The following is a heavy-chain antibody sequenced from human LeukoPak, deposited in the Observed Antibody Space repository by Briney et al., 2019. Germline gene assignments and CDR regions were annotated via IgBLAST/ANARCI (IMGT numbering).Heavy chain of an antibody. CDR3: ARARASGRSGFDY. CDR1: GLTVSSYS. D-gene: IGHD2-15*01. CDR2: ISSSSSSI. J-gene: IGHJ4*02. V-gene: IGHV3-48*02. Sequence: GGSLRLSCVASGLTVSSYSMNWVRQAPGKGLEWVSYISSSSSSIYYADSVKGRFTISRDNAKNSLDLQMNSLRDEDTAVYYCARARASGRSGFDYWGQGTLVTVSS.